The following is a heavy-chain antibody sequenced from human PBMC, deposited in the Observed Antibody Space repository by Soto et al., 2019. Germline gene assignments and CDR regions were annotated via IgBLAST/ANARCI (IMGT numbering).Heavy chain of an antibody. J-gene: IGHJ6*03. V-gene: IGHV1-69*08. D-gene: IGHD5-12*01. CDR2: IIPILGIA. Sequence: QVQLVQSGAEVKKPGSSVKVSCKASGGTFSSYTISWVRQAPGQGLEWMGRIIPILGIANYAQKFHGRVTITADKSTSTAYMELSSLRSEDTAVYYCAREVATTDYYYYMDVWGKGTTVTVSS. CDR3: AREVATTDYYYYMDV. CDR1: GGTFSSYT.